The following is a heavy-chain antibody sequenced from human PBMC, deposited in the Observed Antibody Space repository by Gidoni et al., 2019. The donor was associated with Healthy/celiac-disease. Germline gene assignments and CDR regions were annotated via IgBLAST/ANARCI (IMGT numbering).Heavy chain of an antibody. Sequence: EVQLVESGGGLVQPGGSLRLSCAASGFTFSSYSMNWVRQAPGKGLEWVSYISSSSSTIYYADSVKGRFTISRDNAKNSLYLQMNSLRAEDTAVYYCARGCSGGSCYSVRAYYYYYMDVWGKGTTVTVSS. J-gene: IGHJ6*03. V-gene: IGHV3-48*01. CDR3: ARGCSGGSCYSVRAYYYYYMDV. CDR2: ISSSSSTI. D-gene: IGHD2-15*01. CDR1: GFTFSSYS.